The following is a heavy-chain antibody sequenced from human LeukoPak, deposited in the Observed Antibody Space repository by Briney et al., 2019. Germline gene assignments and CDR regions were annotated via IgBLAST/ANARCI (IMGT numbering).Heavy chain of an antibody. J-gene: IGHJ4*02. CDR2: ISYDESDK. CDR3: ARDSAGNDY. Sequence: GGSLRLSCAASGFIFSNYGMHWVRQAPGKGLEWVAVISYDESDKYYADSVKGRFTISRDNSKNTLYLQMNSLRAEDTAMYYCARDSAGNDYWGQGTLVTVSS. D-gene: IGHD6-13*01. V-gene: IGHV3-30*03. CDR1: GFIFSNYG.